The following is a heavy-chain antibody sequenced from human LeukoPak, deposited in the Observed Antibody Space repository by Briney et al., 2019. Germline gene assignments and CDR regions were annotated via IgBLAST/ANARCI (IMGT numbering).Heavy chain of an antibody. D-gene: IGHD3-10*01. J-gene: IGHJ5*02. V-gene: IGHV4-34*01. Sequence: SETLSLTCAVYGGSFSGYYWSWIRQPPGKGLEWIGEINHSGSTNYNPSLKSRVTISVDTSKNQFSLKLSSVTAADTAVYYCAGGLYGSGSYYKRSRWFDPWGQGTLVTVSS. CDR1: GGSFSGYY. CDR2: INHSGST. CDR3: AGGLYGSGSYYKRSRWFDP.